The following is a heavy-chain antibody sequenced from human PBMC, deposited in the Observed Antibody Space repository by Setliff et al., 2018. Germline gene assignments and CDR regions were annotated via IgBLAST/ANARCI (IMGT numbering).Heavy chain of an antibody. V-gene: IGHV1-2*02. CDR3: AGVDVLTASPF. Sequence: ASVKVSCKASGYTFAGYYMHWVRQAPGQGLEWMGWINPNSGGANYAQKFQGRVTMTSDTSISTGYMELSRLRSDDTAVYYCAGVDVLTASPFWGQGTLVTVSS. D-gene: IGHD3-9*01. J-gene: IGHJ4*02. CDR1: GYTFAGYY. CDR2: INPNSGGA.